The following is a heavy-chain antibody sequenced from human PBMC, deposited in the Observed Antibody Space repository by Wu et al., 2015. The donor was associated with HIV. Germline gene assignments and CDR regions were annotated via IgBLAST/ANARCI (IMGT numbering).Heavy chain of an antibody. J-gene: IGHJ4*02. Sequence: QVQLVQSGAEVKKPGSSVKVSCKASGDTFNIFAINWVRQAPGQGLEWMGGIIPAFGTTDYAGKFQGRVTISADDSTSTAYMELKRLTSEDTAVYYCARPWQLRNARSLLDYVGPGNPGPPSP. V-gene: IGHV1-69*12. D-gene: IGHD4-23*01. CDR2: IIPAFGTT. CDR3: ARPWQLRNARSLLDY. CDR1: GDTFNIFA.